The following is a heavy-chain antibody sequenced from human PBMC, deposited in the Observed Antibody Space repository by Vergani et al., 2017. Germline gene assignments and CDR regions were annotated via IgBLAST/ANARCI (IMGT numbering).Heavy chain of an antibody. D-gene: IGHD3-10*01. V-gene: IGHV3-30*04. J-gene: IGHJ6*03. CDR1: GFTFSSYA. CDR2: ISYDGSNK. CDR3: ANDYSGSGSYDFYRNYYYYYMDV. Sequence: QVQLVESGGGVVQPGRSLRLSCAASGFTFSSYAMHWVRQAPGKGLEWVAVISYDGSNKYYADSVKGRFTISRDNSKNTLYLQMNSLRAEDTAVYYCANDYSGSGSYDFYRNYYYYYMDVWGKGTTVTVSS.